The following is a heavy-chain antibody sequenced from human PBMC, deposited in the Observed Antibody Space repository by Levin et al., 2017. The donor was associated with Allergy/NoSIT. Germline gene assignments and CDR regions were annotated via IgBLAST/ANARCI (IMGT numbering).Heavy chain of an antibody. CDR3: ATLRWPTKDRGSYYYDYGMDV. CDR2: FDPEDGET. Sequence: GESLKISCKVSGYTLTELSMHWVRQAPGKGLEWMGGFDPEDGETIYAQKFQGRVTMTEDTSTDTAYMELSSLRSEDTAVYYCATLRWPTKDRGSYYYDYGMDVWGQGTTVTVSS. CDR1: GYTLTELS. V-gene: IGHV1-24*01. D-gene: IGHD5-24*01. J-gene: IGHJ6*02.